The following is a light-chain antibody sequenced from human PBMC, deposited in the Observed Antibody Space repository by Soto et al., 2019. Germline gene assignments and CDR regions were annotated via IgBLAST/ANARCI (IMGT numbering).Light chain of an antibody. CDR2: GAS. CDR3: QHYDNSPPSVT. J-gene: IGKJ3*01. Sequence: EIVLTQSPGTLSLSPGDRATLSCRASQSVSSDYLVWYQQKPGQAPRLLIYGASRRATGIPDRFSGSGSGTDFILTISRLEPEDFAVYYCQHYDNSPPSVTFGPGTKVDIK. V-gene: IGKV3-20*01. CDR1: QSVSSDY.